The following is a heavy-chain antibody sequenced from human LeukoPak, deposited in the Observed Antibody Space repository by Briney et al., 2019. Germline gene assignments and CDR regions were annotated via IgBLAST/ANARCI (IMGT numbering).Heavy chain of an antibody. J-gene: IGHJ5*02. V-gene: IGHV4-39*01. Sequence: PSETQSLTCTVSGGSISSSSYYWGWIRQPPGKGLEWIGSIYYSGSTYYNPSLKSRVTISVDTSKNQFSLKLSSVTAADTAVYYCASWVQGEVQLERREDWFDPWGQGTLVTVSS. CDR2: IYYSGST. CDR1: GGSISSSSYY. D-gene: IGHD1-1*01. CDR3: ASWVQGEVQLERREDWFDP.